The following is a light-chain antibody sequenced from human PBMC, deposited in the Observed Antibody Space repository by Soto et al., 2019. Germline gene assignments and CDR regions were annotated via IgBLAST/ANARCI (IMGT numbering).Light chain of an antibody. Sequence: QSALTQRPSASGSPGQSVTISCTGTSSDVGGYNFVSWYQHHPGKAPKVILYEVTKRPSGVPDRFSGSKSGNTASLTVSGLQADDEADYYCSSYARGDSVLFGGGTKLTVL. CDR3: SSYARGDSVL. CDR1: SSDVGGYNF. V-gene: IGLV2-8*01. CDR2: EVT. J-gene: IGLJ2*01.